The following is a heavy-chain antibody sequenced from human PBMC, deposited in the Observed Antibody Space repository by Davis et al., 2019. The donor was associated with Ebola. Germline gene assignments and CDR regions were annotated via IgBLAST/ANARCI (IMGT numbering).Heavy chain of an antibody. CDR1: VITFSSYA. CDR2: ISGSGGST. J-gene: IGHJ6*04. CDR3: ARDQQLPPVHYYYGMDV. Sequence: GGSLRLSCTDSVITFSSYAMTWVRQAPGKGLEWVSAISGSGGSTYYADSVKGRFTISRDNAKNSLYLQMNSLRAEDTAVYYCARDQQLPPVHYYYGMDVWGKGTTVTVSS. V-gene: IGHV3-23*01. D-gene: IGHD6-13*01.